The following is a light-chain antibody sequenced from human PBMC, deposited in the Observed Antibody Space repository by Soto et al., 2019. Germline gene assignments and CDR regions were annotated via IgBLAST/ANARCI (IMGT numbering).Light chain of an antibody. CDR2: DAS. J-gene: IGKJ5*01. CDR1: QRVNTC. CDR3: HQYNTFPAT. Sequence: IQMSQSPATLSASVGERVSITCRASQRVNTCLAWYQQKPGKAPTLLIYDASSLHSGVPARFSGSGSGTEFTLTISSLQPDDFATYYCHQYNTFPATFGQGTRLEIK. V-gene: IGKV1-5*01.